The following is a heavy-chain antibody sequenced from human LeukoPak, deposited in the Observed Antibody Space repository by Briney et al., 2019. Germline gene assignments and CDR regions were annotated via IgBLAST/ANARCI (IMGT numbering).Heavy chain of an antibody. V-gene: IGHV4-38-2*02. CDR1: GYSISSGYY. Sequence: SETLSLTCTVSGYSISSGYYWGWIRQPPGKGLGWIGSIYHSGSTYYNPSLKSRVTISVDTSRNQFSLKLSSVTAADTAVYYCARPADYYGSGYFDYWGQGTLVTVSS. CDR3: ARPADYYGSGYFDY. CDR2: IYHSGST. J-gene: IGHJ4*02. D-gene: IGHD3-10*01.